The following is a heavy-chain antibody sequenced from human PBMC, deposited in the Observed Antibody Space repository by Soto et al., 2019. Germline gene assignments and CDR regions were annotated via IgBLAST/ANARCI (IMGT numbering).Heavy chain of an antibody. V-gene: IGHV1-2*04. D-gene: IGHD6-13*01. Sequence: ASVKVSCKASGYTFTGYYMHWVRQAPGHGLEWMGWINPNSGGTNYAQKFQGWVTMTRDTSISTAYMELRRLRPDDTAVYYWGRGLIALARIGLDTWAERTLVTV. CDR3: GRGLIALARIGLDT. CDR1: GYTFTGYY. J-gene: IGHJ5*02. CDR2: INPNSGGT.